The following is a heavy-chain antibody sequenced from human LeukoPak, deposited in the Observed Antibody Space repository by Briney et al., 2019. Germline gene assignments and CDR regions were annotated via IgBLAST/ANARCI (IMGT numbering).Heavy chain of an antibody. CDR1: GFTVSSNS. D-gene: IGHD1-7*01. J-gene: IGHJ4*02. Sequence: GGSLRLSCTVSGFTVSSNSMSWVRQAPGKGLEWVSFIYSDSTHYSDSVKGRFTISRDNSKNTLYLQMNSLRAEDTAVYYCARSSRELGGYAPWELMPPFDYWGQGTLVTVSS. CDR2: IYSDST. V-gene: IGHV3-53*01. CDR3: ARSSRELGGYAPWELMPPFDY.